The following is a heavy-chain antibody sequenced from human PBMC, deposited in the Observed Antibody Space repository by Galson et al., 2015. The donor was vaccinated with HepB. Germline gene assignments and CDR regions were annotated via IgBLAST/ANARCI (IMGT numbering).Heavy chain of an antibody. CDR1: GGSISSNNYY. J-gene: IGHJ4*02. V-gene: IGHV4-39*07. CDR2: IYYSGTT. D-gene: IGHD2-15*01. Sequence: ETLSLTCTVSGGSISSNNYYWGWIRQPPGKGLEWIGTIYYSGTTYYNPSLKSRVTISVDTSENQFSLKLSSVTAADTAVYYCARVGCSGGNCYSHFDYWGQGTLVTVSS. CDR3: ARVGCSGGNCYSHFDY.